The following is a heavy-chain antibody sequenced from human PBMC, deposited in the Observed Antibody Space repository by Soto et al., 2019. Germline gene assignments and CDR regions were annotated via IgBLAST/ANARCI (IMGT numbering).Heavy chain of an antibody. CDR2: MNPNSGNT. CDR1: GYTFTSYD. J-gene: IGHJ6*02. V-gene: IGHV1-8*01. CDR3: ARGGYTVVVPAAIQIRYYYYGMDV. Sequence: ASVKVSCKASGYTFTSYDINWVRQATGQGLEWMGWMNPNSGNTGYAQKFQGRVTMTRNTSISTAYMELSSLRSEDTAVYYCARGGYTVVVPAAIQIRYYYYGMDVWGQGTTVTVSS. D-gene: IGHD2-2*02.